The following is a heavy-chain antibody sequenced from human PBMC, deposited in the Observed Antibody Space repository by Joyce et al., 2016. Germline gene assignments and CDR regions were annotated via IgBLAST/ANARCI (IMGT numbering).Heavy chain of an antibody. J-gene: IGHJ3*01. V-gene: IGHV3-48*01. CDR3: ATYGSGNYGLDAFEL. CDR1: GFIFSQYS. D-gene: IGHD3-10*01. CDR2: IGSSDVAS. Sequence: EVHLVESGGGLVQPGGSLRLSCAASGFIFSQYSMHWVRQAPGKGLEWVSDIGSSDVASYYADSVKGRFTISRHNAKNSLFLQMNSLRAEDTAVYYCATYGSGNYGLDAFELWGQGTMVTVSS.